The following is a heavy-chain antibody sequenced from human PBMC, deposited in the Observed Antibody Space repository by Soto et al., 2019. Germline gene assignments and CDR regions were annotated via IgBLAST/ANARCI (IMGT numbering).Heavy chain of an antibody. V-gene: IGHV4-31*03. CDR1: GGSISTVGHY. D-gene: IGHD1-26*01. J-gene: IGHJ4*02. CDR2: IYHTGST. Sequence: SETLSLTCSVSGGSISTVGHYWTWIRQPPGKGLEWIGSIYHTGSTYYSKSLRSRLTMSVDTSKSQFSLRLSSVTAADTAVYYCASAIGSLTSRNCDYCGQGSLVTVSS. CDR3: ASAIGSLTSRNCDY.